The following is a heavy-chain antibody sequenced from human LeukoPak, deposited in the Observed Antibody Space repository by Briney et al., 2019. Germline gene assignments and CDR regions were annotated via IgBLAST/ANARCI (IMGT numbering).Heavy chain of an antibody. CDR2: INHSGST. CDR1: GGSFSGYY. CDR3: ARGGPTYYDFWSGYRIDY. D-gene: IGHD3-3*01. Sequence: PSETLSLTCAVYGGSFSGYYWSWIRQPPGKGLEWIGEINHSGSTNYNPSLKSRVTISVDTSKNQFSLKLSSVTAADTAVYYCARGGPTYYDFWSGYRIDYWGQGTLVTVSS. J-gene: IGHJ4*02. V-gene: IGHV4-34*01.